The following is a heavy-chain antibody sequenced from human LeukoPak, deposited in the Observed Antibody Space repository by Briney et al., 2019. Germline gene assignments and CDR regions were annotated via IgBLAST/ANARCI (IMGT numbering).Heavy chain of an antibody. CDR2: IKQDGSEK. J-gene: IGHJ3*02. V-gene: IGHV3-7*01. CDR3: ARDSVGAENYFDI. D-gene: IGHD1-26*01. CDR1: GFTFSSYW. Sequence: GGSLRLSCAASGFTFSSYWMSWVRQAPGKGLEWVANIKQDGSEKYYVDSVKGRFTISRDNAKNSLYLQMNSLRAEDTAVYYCARDSVGAENYFDIWGQGTMVTVSS.